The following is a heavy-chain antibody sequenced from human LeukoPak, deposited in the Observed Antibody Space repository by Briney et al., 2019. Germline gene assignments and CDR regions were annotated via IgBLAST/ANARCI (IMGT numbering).Heavy chain of an antibody. CDR1: GGSISTYY. Sequence: SETLSLTCTVSGGSISTYYWSWIRQPPGKGLEWIGYIYYSGSTNYNPSLKSRVTISLDTSKNQFSLKLSSVTAADTAVYYCARENSSIDAFDIWGQGTMVTVSS. CDR3: ARENSSIDAFDI. CDR2: IYYSGST. J-gene: IGHJ3*02. D-gene: IGHD2/OR15-2a*01. V-gene: IGHV4-59*12.